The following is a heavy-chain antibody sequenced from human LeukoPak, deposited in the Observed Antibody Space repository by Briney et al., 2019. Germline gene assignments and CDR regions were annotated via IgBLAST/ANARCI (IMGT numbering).Heavy chain of an antibody. J-gene: IGHJ5*02. CDR1: GFTFSDYY. CDR3: AKIWYDYGDL. CDR2: ISGSGGST. Sequence: GGSLRLSCAASGFTFSDYYMSWIRQAPGKGLEWVSAISGSGGSTYYADSVKGRFTISRDNSKNTLYLQMNSLRAEDTAVYYCAKIWYDYGDLWGQGTLVTVSS. D-gene: IGHD4-17*01. V-gene: IGHV3-23*01.